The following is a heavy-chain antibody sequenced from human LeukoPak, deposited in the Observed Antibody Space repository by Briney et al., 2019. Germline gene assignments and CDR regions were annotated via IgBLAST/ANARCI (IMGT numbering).Heavy chain of an antibody. CDR2: ISGSGGST. D-gene: IGHD1-26*01. V-gene: IGHV3-23*01. J-gene: IGHJ4*02. Sequence: GGSLRLSCAASGFTFSSYAMSWVRQAPGKGLEWGSAISGSGGSTYYADSVKGRFTLSGDNSKNTLYLQMNSLRAEDTAVYYCARDWSLSWELLNPLFNYWGQGTLVTVSS. CDR1: GFTFSSYA. CDR3: ARDWSLSWELLNPLFNY.